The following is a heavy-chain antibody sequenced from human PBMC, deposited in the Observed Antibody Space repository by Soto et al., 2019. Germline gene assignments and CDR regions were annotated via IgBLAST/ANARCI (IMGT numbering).Heavy chain of an antibody. CDR3: ARDCSSTSCYAYFD. Sequence: VQLVESGGGLVQPGGSLRLSCAASGFTFSSYWMSWVRQAPGKGLEWVANIKQDGSEKYYVDSVKGRFTISRDNAKNSLYLQMNSLRAEDTAVYYCARDCSSTSCYAYFDWGQGTLVTVSS. V-gene: IGHV3-7*01. CDR1: GFTFSSYW. J-gene: IGHJ4*02. CDR2: IKQDGSEK. D-gene: IGHD2-2*01.